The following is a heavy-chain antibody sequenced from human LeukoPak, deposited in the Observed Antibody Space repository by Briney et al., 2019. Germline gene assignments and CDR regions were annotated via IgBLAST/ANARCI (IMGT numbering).Heavy chain of an antibody. CDR2: INHSGST. CDR1: GGSFSGYY. V-gene: IGHV4-34*01. CDR3: ARNSNMNYDILTGLYYYYGMDV. D-gene: IGHD3-9*01. Sequence: SETLSLTCAVYGGSFSGYYWSWIRQPPGKGLEWIGEINHSGSTNYNPSLKSRVTISVDTSKNQLSLKLSSVTAADTAVYYCARNSNMNYDILTGLYYYYGMDVWGQGTTVTVSS. J-gene: IGHJ6*02.